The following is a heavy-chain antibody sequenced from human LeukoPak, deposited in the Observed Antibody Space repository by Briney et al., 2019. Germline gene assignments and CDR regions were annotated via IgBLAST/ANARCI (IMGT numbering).Heavy chain of an antibody. J-gene: IGHJ3*02. Sequence: SETLSLTCTVSGGSISSYYWSWIRQPPGKGLEWIGYICYSGSTNYNPSLKSRVTISVDTSKNQFSLKLSSVTAADTAVYYCARVRYDFWSGYYDGLGAFDIWGQGTMVTVSS. CDR2: ICYSGST. CDR1: GGSISSYY. D-gene: IGHD3-3*01. CDR3: ARVRYDFWSGYYDGLGAFDI. V-gene: IGHV4-59*01.